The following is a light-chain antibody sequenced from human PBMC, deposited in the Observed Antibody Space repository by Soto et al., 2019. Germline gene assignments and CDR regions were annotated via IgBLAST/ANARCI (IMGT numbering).Light chain of an antibody. V-gene: IGKV3-15*01. Sequence: EIVMTQSPATLAVSPGERVALSCGASQSVSSSLAWYQQKPGQAPRLLIHGASTRATGIPARFSGSGSGTEFTLTISSLQSGDVAVYFCRQYYHWQKTFGKGTKVEIK. CDR3: RQYYHWQKT. CDR1: QSVSSS. J-gene: IGKJ1*01. CDR2: GAS.